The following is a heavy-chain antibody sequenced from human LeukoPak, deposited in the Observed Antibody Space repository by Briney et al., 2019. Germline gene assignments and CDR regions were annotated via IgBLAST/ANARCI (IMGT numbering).Heavy chain of an antibody. V-gene: IGHV3-48*03. D-gene: IGHD3-3*01. CDR2: IISSGSTI. Sequence: GGSLRLSCAASGFTFSSYEMNWVRQAPGKGLEWVSYIISSGSTIYYADSVKGRFTISRDNSKNTLYLQMGSLRAEDMAVYYCARREGLLPGYFDYWGQGTLVTVSS. J-gene: IGHJ4*02. CDR3: ARREGLLPGYFDY. CDR1: GFTFSSYE.